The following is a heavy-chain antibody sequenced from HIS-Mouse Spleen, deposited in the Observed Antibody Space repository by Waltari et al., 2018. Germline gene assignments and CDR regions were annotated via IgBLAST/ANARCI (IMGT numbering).Heavy chain of an antibody. V-gene: IGHV4-59*01. J-gene: IGHJ2*01. Sequence: QVQLQESGPGLVKPSETLSLTCTVSGGSISSYYWSWIRQPPGKGLEWIGNIYYSGSTNYNPSLRSRVTISVDTSKNQFSLKLRSVTAADTAVYYCARASRDLLLPRYFDLWGRGTLVTVSS. CDR2: IYYSGST. CDR1: GGSISSYY. CDR3: ARASRDLLLPRYFDL.